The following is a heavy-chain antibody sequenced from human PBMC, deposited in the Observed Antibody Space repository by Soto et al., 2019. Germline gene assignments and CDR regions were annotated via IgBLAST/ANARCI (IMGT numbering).Heavy chain of an antibody. Sequence: SETLSLTCTVSGGSISSYYWSWIRQPPGKGLEWIGYIYYSGSTNYNPSLKSRVTISVDTSKNQFSLKLSSVTAADTAVYYCARLNVDTAMVTDYYYGMDVWGQGTTVTVSS. CDR3: ARLNVDTAMVTDYYYGMDV. CDR1: GGSISSYY. V-gene: IGHV4-59*01. D-gene: IGHD5-18*01. J-gene: IGHJ6*02. CDR2: IYYSGST.